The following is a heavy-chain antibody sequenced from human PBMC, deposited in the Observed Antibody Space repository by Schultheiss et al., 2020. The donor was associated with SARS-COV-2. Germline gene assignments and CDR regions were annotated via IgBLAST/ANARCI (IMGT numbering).Heavy chain of an antibody. V-gene: IGHV3-23*01. J-gene: IGHJ6*02. CDR1: GFTFSSYS. D-gene: IGHD6-19*01. CDR2: ISGSGGST. CDR3: AKDGAGIAVDSNYYYYGMDV. Sequence: GGSLRLSCVASGFTFSSYSMNWVRQAPGKGLEWVSAISGSGGSTYYADSVKGRFTISRDNSKNTVYLQMNSLRAEDAAVYYCAKDGAGIAVDSNYYYYGMDVWGQGTTVTVSS.